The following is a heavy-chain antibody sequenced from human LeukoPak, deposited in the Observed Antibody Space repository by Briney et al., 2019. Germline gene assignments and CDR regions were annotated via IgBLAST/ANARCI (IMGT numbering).Heavy chain of an antibody. CDR3: TTALAEWGYYSYYMDV. J-gene: IGHJ6*03. Sequence: GRSLRLSCAASGFTFSNAWTIWVRQARGKGREEVVRIKSKTDGGTTDYAAAVKGRFTISRDDSKNTPSLQMNSLKTADTAVYYCTTALAEWGYYSYYMDVWGKGTTVTVSS. CDR2: IKSKTDGGTT. V-gene: IGHV3-15*01. D-gene: IGHD3-16*01. CDR1: GFTFSNAW.